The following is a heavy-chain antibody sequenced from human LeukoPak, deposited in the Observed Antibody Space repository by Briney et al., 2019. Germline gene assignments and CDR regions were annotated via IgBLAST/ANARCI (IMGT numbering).Heavy chain of an antibody. CDR3: AESYYYGSGGPTPAAYGMDV. Sequence: SVKVSCKASGYTFTGYYMHWVRQAPGQGLEWMGRIIPILGIANYAQKFQGRVTITADKSTSAAYMELSSLRSEDTAVYYCAESYYYGSGGPTPAAYGMDVWGQGTTVTVSS. CDR1: GYTFTGYY. J-gene: IGHJ6*02. D-gene: IGHD3-10*01. CDR2: IIPILGIA. V-gene: IGHV1-69*02.